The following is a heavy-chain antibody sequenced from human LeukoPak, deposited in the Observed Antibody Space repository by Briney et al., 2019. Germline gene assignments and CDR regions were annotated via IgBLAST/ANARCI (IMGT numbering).Heavy chain of an antibody. CDR2: ISSSSSYI. V-gene: IGHV3-21*01. D-gene: IGHD6-6*01. CDR1: GFTFSAYS. Sequence: PGGSLRLSCATSGFTFSAYSMSWVRQAPGKGLEWVSSISSSSSYIYYADSVKGRFTISRDNAKNSLYLQMNSLRAEDTAVYYCARVYSSSSYYYYYMGVWGKGTTVTVSS. J-gene: IGHJ6*03. CDR3: ARVYSSSSYYYYYMGV.